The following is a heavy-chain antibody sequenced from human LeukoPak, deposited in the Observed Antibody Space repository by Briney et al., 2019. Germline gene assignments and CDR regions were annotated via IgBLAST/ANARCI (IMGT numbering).Heavy chain of an antibody. J-gene: IGHJ4*02. CDR1: GLTVGSDC. D-gene: IGHD6-19*01. V-gene: IGHV3-66*01. CDR2: MYGNGET. CDR3: VSVYNNGWYVDY. Sequence: GGSQRLSCAVSGLTVGSDCVSWVRQAPGKGLEWVSVMYGNGETVYGDSVKGRFTISRDNSRNTVYLEMHRLRVEDTAVYPCVSVYNNGWYVDYWGQGTLVTVSS.